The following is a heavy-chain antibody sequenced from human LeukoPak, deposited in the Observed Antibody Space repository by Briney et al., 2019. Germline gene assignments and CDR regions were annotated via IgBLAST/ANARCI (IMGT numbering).Heavy chain of an antibody. Sequence: GASVKVSCKASGYTFTAYSLHWVRLAPGQGLEWMGRINPNSGGTNCGQKFQGRVTMSRDTSISTAYMELSSLTSDDTAVYYCARVDPTNIAVHYWGQGTLVTVSS. V-gene: IGHV1-2*02. CDR2: INPNSGGT. CDR3: ARVDPTNIAVHY. D-gene: IGHD2-15*01. CDR1: GYTFTAYS. J-gene: IGHJ4*02.